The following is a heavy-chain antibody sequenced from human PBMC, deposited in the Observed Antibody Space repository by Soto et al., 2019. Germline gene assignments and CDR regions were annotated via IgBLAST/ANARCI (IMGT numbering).Heavy chain of an antibody. V-gene: IGHV1-18*04. CDR2: ISAKKGNT. Sequence: QGQLVQSGAEVKKPGASVKVSCKASGYTFTSYGISWVRQAPGQGLEWMGWISAKKGNTKYAQKFQGRVTMTTETSTSTAYMELRSRRSDDTAVYYCAREILSPDFYFHGMDVWGQGTTVTVSS. D-gene: IGHD2-15*01. CDR3: AREILSPDFYFHGMDV. J-gene: IGHJ6*02. CDR1: GYTFTSYG.